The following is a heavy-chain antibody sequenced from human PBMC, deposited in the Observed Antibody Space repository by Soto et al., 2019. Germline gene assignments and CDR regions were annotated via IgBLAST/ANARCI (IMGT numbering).Heavy chain of an antibody. CDR2: ISPYSGNT. V-gene: IGHV1-18*01. Sequence: QVQLVQSGDEVRKPGSSVKVSCNASGYIFVNYGIAWVLQAPGQGLEWMGWISPYSGNTHYASKVQGRRTMTTDTSTSTAYMDMGSLTSDNTAVYYSAMLVNYETPTPQDVWGQGTTVTVSS. CDR1: GYIFVNYG. J-gene: IGHJ6*02. D-gene: IGHD3-3*01. CDR3: AMLVNYETPTPQDV.